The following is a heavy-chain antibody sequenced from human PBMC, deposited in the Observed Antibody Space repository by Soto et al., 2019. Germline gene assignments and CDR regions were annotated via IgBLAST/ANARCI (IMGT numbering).Heavy chain of an antibody. D-gene: IGHD2-8*02. V-gene: IGHV1-46*01. CDR3: ARSRAPGASDAFDI. CDR1: GYTFTRHY. J-gene: IGHJ3*02. Sequence: QVQLVQSGAEVKKPGASVKVSCKASGYTFTRHYIYWVRQAPGEGLQWMGVINPSGGSPVYPQKFQGTVTMTSDTSTTTVYMELSSLRSEDTGVYYCARSRAPGASDAFDIWGQGTMVTVSS. CDR2: INPSGGSP.